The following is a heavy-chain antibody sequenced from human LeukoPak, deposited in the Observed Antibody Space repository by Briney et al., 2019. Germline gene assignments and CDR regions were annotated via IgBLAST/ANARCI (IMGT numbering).Heavy chain of an antibody. Sequence: PGGSLRLSCAASGFTVSSNYMSWVRQAPGKGLEWVSVIYSGGSTYYADSVKGRFTISRDNSKNTLYLQMNSLRAEDTAVYYCAKGSAAARPYYFDYWGPGTLVTVSS. CDR2: IYSGGST. CDR3: AKGSAAARPYYFDY. V-gene: IGHV3-53*01. J-gene: IGHJ4*02. D-gene: IGHD6-6*01. CDR1: GFTVSSNY.